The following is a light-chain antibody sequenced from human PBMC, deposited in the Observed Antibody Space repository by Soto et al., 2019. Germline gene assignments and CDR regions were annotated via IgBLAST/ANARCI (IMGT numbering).Light chain of an antibody. CDR2: EVN. J-gene: IGLJ1*01. V-gene: IGLV2-14*01. Sequence: QSALTQPASVSASPGQSITISCTGTSSDVGGYKFVSWYQHHPGKAPKLMIYEVNNRPSGVSNRFSGSKSGNTASLTISGLQPEDEADYYCCSFAGNYIYVFGTGTKLTVL. CDR3: CSFAGNYIYV. CDR1: SSDVGGYKF.